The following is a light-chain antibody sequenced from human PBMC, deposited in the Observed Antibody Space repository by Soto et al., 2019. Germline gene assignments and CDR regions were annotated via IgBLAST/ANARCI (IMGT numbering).Light chain of an antibody. CDR2: EVS. CDR3: SSYTTSSTLI. Sequence: QSALTQPASVSGSPRQSITISCTGTSSDIGAYDYVSWYQQYPGKAPKLIIYEVSNRPSGVSNRFSGSKSGNTASLTISGLQAEDEADYYCSSYTTSSTLIFDRGTQLTVL. V-gene: IGLV2-14*01. CDR1: SSDIGAYDY. J-gene: IGLJ2*01.